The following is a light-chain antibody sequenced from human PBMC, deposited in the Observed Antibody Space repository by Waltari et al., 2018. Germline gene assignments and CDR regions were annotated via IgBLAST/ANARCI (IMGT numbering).Light chain of an antibody. Sequence: EIVLTQSPATLSLSPGERATLSCRSSQSVSSHLAWYQQKVGQAPRLLIYDASNRATGIPARFSGSGSGTDFTFTISSLEPEDFAVYYCLQRSSWPWTFGQGTKVEIK. J-gene: IGKJ1*01. V-gene: IGKV3-11*01. CDR1: QSVSSH. CDR3: LQRSSWPWT. CDR2: DAS.